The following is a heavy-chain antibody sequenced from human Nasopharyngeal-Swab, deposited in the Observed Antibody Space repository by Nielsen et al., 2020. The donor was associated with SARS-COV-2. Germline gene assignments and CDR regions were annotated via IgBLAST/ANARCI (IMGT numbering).Heavy chain of an antibody. CDR3: ARGGFRGTYGDYLDY. V-gene: IGHV3-33*08. CDR1: GFTFSNAW. J-gene: IGHJ4*02. D-gene: IGHD4-17*01. Sequence: GESLKISCAASGFTFSNAWMSWVRQAPGKGLEWVAVIWYDGSNKYYADSVKGRFTISRDNSKNTLYLQMNSLRAEDTAVYYCARGGFRGTYGDYLDYWGQGTLVTVSS. CDR2: IWYDGSNK.